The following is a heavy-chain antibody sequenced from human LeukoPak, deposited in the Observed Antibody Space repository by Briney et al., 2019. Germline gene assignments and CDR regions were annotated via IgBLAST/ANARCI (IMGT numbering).Heavy chain of an antibody. D-gene: IGHD3-9*01. J-gene: IGHJ2*01. V-gene: IGHV4-30-4*01. Sequence: SQTLYLTCTVSGGSISSGDYYWSWIRQPPGKGLEWIGYIYYSGSTYYNPSLKSRVTISVDTSKNQFSLKLSSVTAADTAVYYCARDWVTYDILTGYYPHWYFDLWGRGTLVTVSS. CDR1: GGSISSGDYY. CDR3: ARDWVTYDILTGYYPHWYFDL. CDR2: IYYSGST.